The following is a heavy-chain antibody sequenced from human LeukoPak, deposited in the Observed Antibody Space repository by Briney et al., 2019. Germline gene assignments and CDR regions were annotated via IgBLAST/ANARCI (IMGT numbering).Heavy chain of an antibody. Sequence: PSETLSLTCTVPGDSISGYYWTWIRQPPGKGLEWIGYIYYSGSINYNPSLKSRITISVDTSKNQFSLKLSSVTAADTAVYYCARLRGNYFPDYWGQGTLVTVSS. CDR3: ARLRGNYFPDY. CDR2: IYYSGSI. J-gene: IGHJ4*02. CDR1: GDSISGYY. D-gene: IGHD4-11*01. V-gene: IGHV4-59*01.